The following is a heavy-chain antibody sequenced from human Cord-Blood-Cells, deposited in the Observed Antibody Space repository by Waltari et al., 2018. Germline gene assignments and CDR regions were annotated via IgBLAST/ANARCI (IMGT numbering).Heavy chain of an antibody. V-gene: IGHV3-15*01. CDR3: TTDRIAAADAFDI. CDR2: IKSKTDGGTT. D-gene: IGHD6-13*01. J-gene: IGHJ3*02. CDR1: GFTFSNAW. Sequence: EVQLVESGGGLVKPGGSLRLSCAASGFTFSNAWMSWVRQAPGKGLEWVGRIKSKTDGGTTDYAAPVKGRFTISRDDSKNTRYLQMNSLKTEDTAVYYCTTDRIAAADAFDIWGQGTMVTVSS.